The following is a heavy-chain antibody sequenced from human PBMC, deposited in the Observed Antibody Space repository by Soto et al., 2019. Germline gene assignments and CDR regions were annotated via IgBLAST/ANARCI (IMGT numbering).Heavy chain of an antibody. J-gene: IGHJ4*02. V-gene: IGHV2-26*01. CDR2: IFSNDEK. CDR3: ALLIAVAGAFDY. D-gene: IGHD6-19*01. CDR1: GFSLSNARMG. Sequence: QVTLKESGPVLVKPTETLTLTCTVSGFSLSNARMGVSWIRQPPGKALEWLAHIFSNDEKSYSTSLKSRLTIXKXXSKSQVVLTMTNMDPVDTATYDCALLIAVAGAFDYWGQGTLVTVSS.